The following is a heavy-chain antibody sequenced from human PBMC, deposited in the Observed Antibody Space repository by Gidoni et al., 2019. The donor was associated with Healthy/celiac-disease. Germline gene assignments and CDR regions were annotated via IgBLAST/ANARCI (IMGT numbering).Heavy chain of an antibody. D-gene: IGHD3-10*01. V-gene: IGHV3-7*01. CDR3: ARVRLRRKESANYYGSGSYLLYYFDY. CDR2: IKQDGSEK. CDR1: GFTFSSYW. Sequence: EVQLVESGGGLVQPGGSLRRPCAASGFTFSSYWMSWVRQAPGTGVGGVAKIKQDGSEKYYWDSVKGRFTISRDNAKNSLYLQMNSLRAEDTAVYYCARVRLRRKESANYYGSGSYLLYYFDYWGQGTLVTVSS. J-gene: IGHJ4*02.